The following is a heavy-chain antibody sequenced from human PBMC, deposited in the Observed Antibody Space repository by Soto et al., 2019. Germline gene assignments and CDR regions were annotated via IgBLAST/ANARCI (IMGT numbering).Heavy chain of an antibody. Sequence: EVQLVESGGGLVQPGGSLRLYCAASGFTFSRHWMHWVRQAPGKGLVWVSRINSDGSSTTYAESVKGRFTISRDNAKNTLWLQMNSLRAEDTAVYYCARGMDYGGRSWFDPWGQGTLVTVSS. CDR3: ARGMDYGGRSWFDP. CDR1: GFTFSRHW. CDR2: INSDGSST. V-gene: IGHV3-74*01. J-gene: IGHJ5*02. D-gene: IGHD4-17*01.